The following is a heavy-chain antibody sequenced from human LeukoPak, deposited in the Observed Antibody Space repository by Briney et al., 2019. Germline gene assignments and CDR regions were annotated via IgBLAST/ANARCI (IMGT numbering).Heavy chain of an antibody. V-gene: IGHV1-18*01. J-gene: IGHJ4*02. Sequence: ASVKVSCKASGYTFTSYGISWVRQAPGQGLEWMGWVSAYNGNTNYAQKLQGRVTMTTDTSTSTAYMELRGLRSDDTAVYYCARELYSSSSGTLGYWGRGTLVTVSS. CDR2: VSAYNGNT. CDR3: ARELYSSSSGTLGY. D-gene: IGHD6-6*01. CDR1: GYTFTSYG.